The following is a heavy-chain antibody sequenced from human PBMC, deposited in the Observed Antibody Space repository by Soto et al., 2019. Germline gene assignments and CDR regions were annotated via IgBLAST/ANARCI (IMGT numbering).Heavy chain of an antibody. V-gene: IGHV1-2*02. CDR2: INPNSGAT. Sequence: QVQLLQSGAEVKKPGASVKVSCKASGYTFTGYFMHWVRQAPGEGLEWMGWINPNSGATKYAPKFQGRVTMTRDTSNRTAYLELSRLTSDDTAIYYCARDGGTTLAPLPWGQGTPVTVSS. D-gene: IGHD3-16*01. J-gene: IGHJ5*02. CDR1: GYTFTGYF. CDR3: ARDGGTTLAPLP.